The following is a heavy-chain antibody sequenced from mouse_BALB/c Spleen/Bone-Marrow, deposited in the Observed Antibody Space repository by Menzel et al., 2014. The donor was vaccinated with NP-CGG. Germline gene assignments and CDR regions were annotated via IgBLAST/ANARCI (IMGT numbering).Heavy chain of an antibody. Sequence: EVQVVESGGGLVKPGGSLKLSCAASGFALSSYDMSWVRQTPEKRLEWVAYISSGGGNTYYPDTVKGRFTISRDNAKNTLYLQMSSLKSEDTAMYYCARHGSGYDWGQGTTLTVSS. CDR1: GFALSSYD. V-gene: IGHV5-12-1*01. CDR3: ARHGSGYD. D-gene: IGHD3-1*01. J-gene: IGHJ2*01. CDR2: ISSGGGNT.